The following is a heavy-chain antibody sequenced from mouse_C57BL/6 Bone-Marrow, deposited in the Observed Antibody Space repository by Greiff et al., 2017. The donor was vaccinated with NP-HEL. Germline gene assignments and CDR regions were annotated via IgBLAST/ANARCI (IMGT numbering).Heavy chain of an antibody. J-gene: IGHJ3*01. CDR1: GYTFTDYN. V-gene: IGHV1-18*01. CDR3: ARGGQQRGFAY. CDR2: INPNNGGT. Sequence: EVQVVESGPELVKPGASVKKPCKASGYTFTDYNMDWVKQSHGKSLEWIGDINPNNGGTIYNQKFKGKATLAVDKSSSTAYMELRSLTSEDTAVYYCARGGQQRGFAYWGQGTLVTVSA.